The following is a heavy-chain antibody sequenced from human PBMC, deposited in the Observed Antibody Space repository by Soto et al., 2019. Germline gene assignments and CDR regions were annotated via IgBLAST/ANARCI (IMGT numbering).Heavy chain of an antibody. Sequence: EVPVVESGGGLVQPGGSLRLSCAASGFSVTNNYMNWVRQAPGKGLEWVSIIDIGGNTYYADSVKDRFTISRDNSRNTLYRHMVSLRAEDTAVYYCARGRGSTGYLGREHYFDYWGQGTLVTVSP. V-gene: IGHV3-66*01. D-gene: IGHD2-2*01. CDR1: GFSVTNNY. J-gene: IGHJ4*02. CDR3: ARGRGSTGYLGREHYFDY. CDR2: IDIGGNT.